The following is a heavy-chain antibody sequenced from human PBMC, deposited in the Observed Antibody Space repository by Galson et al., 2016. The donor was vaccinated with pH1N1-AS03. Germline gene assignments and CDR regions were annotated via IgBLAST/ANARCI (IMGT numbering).Heavy chain of an antibody. CDR2: INTDSGVT. CDR1: GYIFTGFY. J-gene: IGHJ6*02. CDR3: ARDPRGPCTSATCPTTYYFGMDV. V-gene: IGHV1-2*04. D-gene: IGHD2-2*01. Sequence: SVKVSCKASGYIFTGFYVHWVRQAPGQGLEWMGWINTDSGVTNYAQKFEAWVTMTRDTSVSTAYMELYGLKFDDTAVYYCARDPRGPCTSATCPTTYYFGMDVWGQGTTVIVSS.